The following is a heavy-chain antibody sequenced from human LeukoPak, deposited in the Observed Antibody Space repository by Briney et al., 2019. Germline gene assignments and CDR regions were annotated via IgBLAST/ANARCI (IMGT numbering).Heavy chain of an antibody. J-gene: IGHJ4*02. Sequence: SETLSLTCAVYGGSFSGYYWSWIRQPPGKGLEWIAYIYYSGSTNYNPSLKSRVTISLDTSKNQLSLKLSSVSAADTAVYYCATYPFRGDTHYFDYWGQGILVTVSS. CDR1: GGSFSGYY. CDR3: ATYPFRGDTHYFDY. D-gene: IGHD3-10*01. V-gene: IGHV4-59*01. CDR2: IYYSGST.